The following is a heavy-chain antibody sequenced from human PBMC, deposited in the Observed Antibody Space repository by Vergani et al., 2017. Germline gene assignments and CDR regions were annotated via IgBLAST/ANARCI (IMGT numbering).Heavy chain of an antibody. V-gene: IGHV4-39*02. D-gene: IGHD2-2*02. Sequence: QLQLQESGPGLVKPSETLSLTCTVSGGSISSSSYYWGWIRQPPGKGLEWIGSIYYSGSTYYNPSLKSRVTISVDTSKNQFSLKLSSVTAADTAVYYCAREQRSGVVPAAIYYFDYWGQGTLVTVSS. CDR2: IYYSGST. CDR1: GGSISSSSYY. CDR3: AREQRSGVVPAAIYYFDY. J-gene: IGHJ4*02.